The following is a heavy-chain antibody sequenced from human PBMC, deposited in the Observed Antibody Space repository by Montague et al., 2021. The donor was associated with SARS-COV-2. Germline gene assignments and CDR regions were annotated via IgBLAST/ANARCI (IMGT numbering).Heavy chain of an antibody. CDR3: ARAHSGSWAHLDN. D-gene: IGHD5-12*01. CDR1: GGSISSGSYY. J-gene: IGHJ4*02. V-gene: IGHV4-61*02. CDR2: IYTNGTT. Sequence: TLSLTCTVSGGSISSGSYYWSWIRQPAGKGLEWIGRIYTNGTTDYSFSLKSRVTISVDTSKNQFSLKLTSVTAADTAVYYCARAHSGSWAHLDNWGQGSPVTVSS.